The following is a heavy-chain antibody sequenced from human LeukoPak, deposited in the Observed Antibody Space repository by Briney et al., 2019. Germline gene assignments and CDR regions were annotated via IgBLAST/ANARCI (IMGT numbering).Heavy chain of an antibody. D-gene: IGHD3-22*01. Sequence: ASVKVPCKASGGTFSSYDISWVRQAPGQGLEWMGWINPNSGGTNYAQKFQGRVTMTRDTSISTAYMELSRLRSDDTAVYYCARSTREITMIVVVINEFDYWGQGTLVTVSS. J-gene: IGHJ4*02. V-gene: IGHV1-2*02. CDR1: GGTFSSYD. CDR2: INPNSGGT. CDR3: ARSTREITMIVVVINEFDY.